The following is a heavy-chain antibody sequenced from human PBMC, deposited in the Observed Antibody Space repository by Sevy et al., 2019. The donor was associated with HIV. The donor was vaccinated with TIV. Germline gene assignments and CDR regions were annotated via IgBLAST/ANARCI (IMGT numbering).Heavy chain of an antibody. Sequence: GGSLRLSCAASGFTFSSYAMSWVRQAPGKGLEWVSAISGSGGSTYYADSVKGRFTISRDNSKNTLYLQMNSLRAEDTAVYYCAKDREGEWKLDYFDYWGQVTLGTVSS. V-gene: IGHV3-23*01. D-gene: IGHD2-15*01. J-gene: IGHJ4*02. CDR1: GFTFSSYA. CDR3: AKDREGEWKLDYFDY. CDR2: ISGSGGST.